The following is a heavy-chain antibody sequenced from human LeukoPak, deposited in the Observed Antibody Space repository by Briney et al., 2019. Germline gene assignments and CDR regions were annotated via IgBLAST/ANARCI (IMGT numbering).Heavy chain of an antibody. D-gene: IGHD3-22*01. CDR1: GYTFTSYD. CDR3: ARVYAGGYYYDSSGYYNFDY. CDR2: MNPNSGNT. J-gene: IGHJ4*02. Sequence: ASVKVSCKASGYTFTSYDINWVRQATGQGLEWMGWMNPNSGNTGYAQKFQGRVTMTRNTSISTAYMELSGLRSEDTAVYYCARVYAGGYYYDSSGYYNFDYWGQGTLVTVSS. V-gene: IGHV1-8*01.